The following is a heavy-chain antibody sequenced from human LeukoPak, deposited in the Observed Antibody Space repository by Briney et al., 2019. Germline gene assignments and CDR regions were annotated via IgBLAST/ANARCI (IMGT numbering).Heavy chain of an antibody. CDR3: ARDKESGAAAAGD. Sequence: ASVKVSCKTSGYTFSDYYIHWIRQAPGQGVEWVGWINPNSGDTDYAEKFQGRVTVTRDTSISTAYMELRSLRSDDTAVYYCARDKESGAAAAGDWGQGTLVTVSS. CDR1: GYTFSDYY. V-gene: IGHV1-2*02. CDR2: INPNSGDT. J-gene: IGHJ4*02. D-gene: IGHD6-13*01.